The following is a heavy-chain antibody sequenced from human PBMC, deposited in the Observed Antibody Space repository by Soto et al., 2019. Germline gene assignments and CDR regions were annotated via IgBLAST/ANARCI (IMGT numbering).Heavy chain of an antibody. CDR3: ARCMGFDGAGYAFFDS. D-gene: IGHD3-10*01. CDR1: GFTFSGHT. CDR2: VSRSSSYI. V-gene: IGHV3-21*01. Sequence: EVQLVESGGGLVKPGGSLRLSCAASGFTFSGHTINWVRQAPGKGLEWVSSVSRSSSYIYYADSVKGRFTVSRDDAEKSLYLQMNSLRAEDTAIYYCARCMGFDGAGYAFFDSSGQGPQVTVSS. J-gene: IGHJ4*02.